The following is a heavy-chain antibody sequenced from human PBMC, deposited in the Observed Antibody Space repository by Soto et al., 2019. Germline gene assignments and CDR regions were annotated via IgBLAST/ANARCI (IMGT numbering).Heavy chain of an antibody. V-gene: IGHV3-30*03. CDR3: AAKIATGY. Sequence: QVQLVESGGGVVQPGTSLRLSCAASGFTFSSYGMHWVRQAPGKGLEWVAVISHDESYKSHADSVTGRFTISRDNSKNTLYLQMNSLRAEDTALYYCAAKIATGYWGQGTLVTVSS. CDR1: GFTFSSYG. J-gene: IGHJ4*02. CDR2: ISHDESYK.